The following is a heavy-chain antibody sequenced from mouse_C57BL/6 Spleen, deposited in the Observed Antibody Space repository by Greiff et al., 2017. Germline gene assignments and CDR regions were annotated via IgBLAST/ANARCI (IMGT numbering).Heavy chain of an antibody. V-gene: IGHV1-15*01. Sequence: VKLLESGAELVRPGASVTLSCKASGYTFTDYEMHWVKQTPVHGLEWIGAIDPETGGTAYNQKFKGKAILTADKSSSTAYMELRSLTSEDSAVYYCTRWGGSRAFDYWGQGTTLTVSS. CDR2: IDPETGGT. D-gene: IGHD1-1*01. CDR1: GYTFTDYE. J-gene: IGHJ2*01. CDR3: TRWGGSRAFDY.